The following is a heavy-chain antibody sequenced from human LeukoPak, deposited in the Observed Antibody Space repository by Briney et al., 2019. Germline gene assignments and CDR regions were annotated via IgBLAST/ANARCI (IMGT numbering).Heavy chain of an antibody. CDR3: AKDAQRGFEYSSSLDH. Sequence: PGTSLRLSCEASGFTLSHFAIRGGRQAPDKGLEWVAVIWSDATNEYYADSGKGRFTISRDNFKRKVSLEMNSLRAEDTAVYYCAKDAQRGFEYSSSLDHWGQGSLVIVSS. V-gene: IGHV3-33*06. CDR1: GFTLSHFA. CDR2: IWSDATNE. D-gene: IGHD4-11*01. J-gene: IGHJ5*02.